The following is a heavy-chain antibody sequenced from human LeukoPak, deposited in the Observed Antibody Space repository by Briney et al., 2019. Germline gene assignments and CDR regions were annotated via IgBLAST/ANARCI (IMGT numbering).Heavy chain of an antibody. CDR3: ARGRGCSGGSYYADY. V-gene: IGHV4-59*01. CDR1: GVSISTYY. J-gene: IGHJ4*02. Sequence: PSETLSLTCTVSGVSISTYYWGWIRQPPGKGLAWIGYVYYGGSTSYSPSLKSQVTISVDTSKNQFSLKLSSVTAADTAVYYCARGRGCSGGSYYADYWGQGTLVTVSS. CDR2: VYYGGST. D-gene: IGHD2-15*01.